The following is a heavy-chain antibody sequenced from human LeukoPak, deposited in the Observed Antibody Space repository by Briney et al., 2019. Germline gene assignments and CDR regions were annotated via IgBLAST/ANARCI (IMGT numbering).Heavy chain of an antibody. D-gene: IGHD3-22*01. V-gene: IGHV4-4*07. CDR2: IYTSGST. CDR3: ARDLYYYDSSGYPVIDY. J-gene: IGHJ4*02. CDR1: GGSISSYY. Sequence: SETLPFTCTASGGSISSYYWSWIRQPAGKVLEWIGRIYTSGSTNYNPSLKSRVTMSVDTSKNQFSLKLSSVTAADTAVYYWARDLYYYDSSGYPVIDYWGQGTLVTVSS.